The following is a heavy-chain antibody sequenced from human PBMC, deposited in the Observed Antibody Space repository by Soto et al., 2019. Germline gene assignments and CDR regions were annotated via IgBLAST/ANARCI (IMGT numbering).Heavy chain of an antibody. CDR3: ARKQAGFFYGIDY. V-gene: IGHV4-31*03. J-gene: IGHJ4*02. CDR2: IADFGYT. Sequence: PSETLSLTCTVSGGSINSGGYYWTWLRQHPGKGLEWLGYIADFGYTFYNPSLQCRVILSMDTSKSQFSLKLSSATAADTAVYFCARKQAGFFYGIDYWGQGTLVTVSS. D-gene: IGHD3-3*01. CDR1: GGSINSGGYY.